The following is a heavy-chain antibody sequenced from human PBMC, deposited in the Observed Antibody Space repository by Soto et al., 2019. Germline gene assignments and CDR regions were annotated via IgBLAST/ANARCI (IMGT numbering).Heavy chain of an antibody. CDR3: AKDRDFWSGNYYYYYGMDV. CDR2: ISGSGGST. J-gene: IGHJ6*02. CDR1: GFTFSSYA. D-gene: IGHD3-3*01. V-gene: IGHV3-23*01. Sequence: ESLKISCAASGFTFSSYAMSWVRQAPGKGLEWVSAISGSGGSTYYADSVKGRFTISRDNSRNTLYLQMNSLRAEDTAVYYCAKDRDFWSGNYYYYYGMDVWGQGTTVTVSS.